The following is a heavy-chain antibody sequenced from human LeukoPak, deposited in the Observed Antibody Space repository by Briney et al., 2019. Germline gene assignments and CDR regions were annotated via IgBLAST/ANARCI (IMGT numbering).Heavy chain of an antibody. CDR3: ARENYYYYMDV. J-gene: IGHJ6*03. CDR1: GFTSSSYE. CDR2: IKQDGSEK. Sequence: GGSLRLSCVASGFTSSSYEMTWVRQAPGKGLKWVANIKQDGSEKYYVDSVKGVDSLKGRFTISRDNAKNSLYLQMNSLRAEDTAVYYCARENYYYYMDVWGKGTTVTVSS. V-gene: IGHV3-7*01.